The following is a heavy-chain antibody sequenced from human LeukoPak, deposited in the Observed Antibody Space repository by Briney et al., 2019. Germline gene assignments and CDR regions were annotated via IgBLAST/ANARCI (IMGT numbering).Heavy chain of an antibody. J-gene: IGHJ4*02. CDR3: ARDGSSSWSGFDY. CDR1: GGSISSGSYY. D-gene: IGHD6-13*01. V-gene: IGHV4-61*02. CDR2: IYTSGST. Sequence: SETLSLTCTVSGGSISSGSYYWNWIRQPAGKGLEWIGRIYTSGSTNYNPSLKSRVTISVDTSKNQFSLKLSSVTAADTAVYYCARDGSSSWSGFDYWGQGTLVTVSS.